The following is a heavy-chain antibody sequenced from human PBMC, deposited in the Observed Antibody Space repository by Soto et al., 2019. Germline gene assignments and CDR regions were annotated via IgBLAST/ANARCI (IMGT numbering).Heavy chain of an antibody. D-gene: IGHD1-7*01. V-gene: IGHV3-73*01. CDR3: TRQRYVTGTTVAFDI. CDR2: IRSKANSYAT. Sequence: VQLVESGGGLVQPGGSLKLSCAASGFTFSGSAMHWVRQASGKGLEWVGRIRSKANSYATAYAASVKGRFTMSRDDSKNTAYLQMNSLKTEDTAVYYCTRQRYVTGTTVAFDIWGQGTMVTVSS. J-gene: IGHJ3*02. CDR1: GFTFSGSA.